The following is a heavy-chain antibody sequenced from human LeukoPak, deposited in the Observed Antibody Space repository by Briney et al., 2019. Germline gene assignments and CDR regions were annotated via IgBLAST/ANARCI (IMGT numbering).Heavy chain of an antibody. D-gene: IGHD3-16*01. CDR1: GLTFSNAW. J-gene: IGHJ4*02. Sequence: PGGSLRLPCAASGLTFSNAWMSWVRQAPGKGLEWVGRIKSKTDGGTTDYAAPVKGRFTISRDDSKNTLYLQVNSLETEDTAVYYCTTDWATVGRILYATFDYWGQGTLVTVSS. CDR3: TTDWATVGRILYATFDY. V-gene: IGHV3-15*01. CDR2: IKSKTDGGTT.